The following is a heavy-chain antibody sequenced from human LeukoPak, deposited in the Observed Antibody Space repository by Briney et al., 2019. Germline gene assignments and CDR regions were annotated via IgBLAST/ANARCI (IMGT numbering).Heavy chain of an antibody. D-gene: IGHD3-22*01. J-gene: IGHJ5*02. CDR2: IYHSGST. CDR1: GGSISSGYY. Sequence: SETLSLTCTVSGGSISSGYYWGWIRQPPGKGLEWIGSIYHSGSTYYNPSLKSRVTISVDTSKNQFSLKLSSVTAADTAVYYCARGPYYYDSSGYYRAWGQGTLVTVSS. V-gene: IGHV4-38-2*02. CDR3: ARGPYYYDSSGYYRA.